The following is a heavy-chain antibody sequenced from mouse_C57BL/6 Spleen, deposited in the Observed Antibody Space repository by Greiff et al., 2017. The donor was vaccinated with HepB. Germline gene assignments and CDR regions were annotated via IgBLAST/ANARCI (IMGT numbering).Heavy chain of an antibody. CDR1: AYTFTDYY. D-gene: IGHD1-1*01. CDR3: ARSRFITTVVAPFDY. J-gene: IGHJ2*01. V-gene: IGHV1-26*01. CDR2: INPNNGGT. Sequence: VQLQQSGPELVKPGASVKISCKASAYTFTDYYMNWVKQSHGKSLEWIGDINPNNGGTSYNQKFKGKATFTVDKSSSTAYMELRSLTSKDSAVYYCARSRFITTVVAPFDYWGQGTTLTVSS.